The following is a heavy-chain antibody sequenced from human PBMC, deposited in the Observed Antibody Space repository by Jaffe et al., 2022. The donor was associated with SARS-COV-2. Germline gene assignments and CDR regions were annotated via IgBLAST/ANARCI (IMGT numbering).Heavy chain of an antibody. V-gene: IGHV3-9*01. CDR1: GFTFDDYA. D-gene: IGHD6-13*01. J-gene: IGHJ4*02. CDR2: ISWDSGTI. Sequence: EVQLVASGGGLVQPGKSLRLSCAASGFTFDDYAMHWVRQAPGKGLEWVSGISWDSGTIGYADSVKGRFTISRDNAKNSLYLQMNSLTAEDTALYYCAKDIAAASLYYFDCWGQGTLVTVSS. CDR3: AKDIAAASLYYFDC.